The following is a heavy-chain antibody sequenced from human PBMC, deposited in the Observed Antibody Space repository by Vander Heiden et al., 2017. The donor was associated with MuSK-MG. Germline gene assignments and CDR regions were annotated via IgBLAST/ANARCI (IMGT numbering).Heavy chain of an antibody. V-gene: IGHV3-48*01. D-gene: IGHD3-22*01. CDR3: ARTTYYYDSSGYYLSWFDP. J-gene: IGHJ5*02. CDR1: GFTFSSYS. Sequence: EVQLVESGGGLVQPGGSLRLSCAASGFTFSSYSMNWGRQAPGKGLEWVAYMSSSSSTIYYADSVKGRFTISRDNAKNSLYLQMNSLRAEDTAVYYCARTTYYYDSSGYYLSWFDPWGQGTLVTVSS. CDR2: MSSSSSTI.